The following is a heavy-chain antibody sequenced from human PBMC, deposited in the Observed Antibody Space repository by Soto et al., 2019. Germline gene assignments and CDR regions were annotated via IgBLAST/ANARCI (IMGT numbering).Heavy chain of an antibody. D-gene: IGHD3-16*01. Sequence: QITLKESGPTLVKPTQTLTLTCTFSGFSLSTSGVGVGWIRQPPGKALEWLALIYWNDDKRYSPSLKSRLTITKDTSKNQVVLTMTNMDPVDTATYYSALDMILGDRGNSIFDYWGQGTLVTVSS. CDR3: ALDMILGDRGNSIFDY. V-gene: IGHV2-5*01. CDR1: GFSLSTSGVG. CDR2: IYWNDDK. J-gene: IGHJ4*02.